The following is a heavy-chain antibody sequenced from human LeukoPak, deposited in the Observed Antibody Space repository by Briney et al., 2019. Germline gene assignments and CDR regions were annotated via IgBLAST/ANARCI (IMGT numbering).Heavy chain of an antibody. J-gene: IGHJ6*04. V-gene: IGHV4-59*12. CDR2: IDYSGST. Sequence: SETLSLTCSVSGDSISNFYWSWIRQPPGKGLEWIGYIDYSGSTSYNPSLKSRVTISIDTSKNQFSLRLSSVAAADTAVYYCARDAIQLWLGMDVWGKGTTVTISS. CDR1: GDSISNFY. D-gene: IGHD5-18*01. CDR3: ARDAIQLWLGMDV.